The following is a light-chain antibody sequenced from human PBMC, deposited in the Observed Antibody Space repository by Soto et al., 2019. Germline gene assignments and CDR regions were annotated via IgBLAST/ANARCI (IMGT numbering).Light chain of an antibody. J-gene: IGLJ3*02. Sequence: QSVLTQPPSVSAAPGQKVTISCSGSSSNIRNNYVSWYQQLPGTAPKLLIYDNNKRPSGIPDRFSGSKSGTSATLDITGLQTGDEADYYCGTWDSSLSAWVFGGGTKLTVL. CDR2: DNN. CDR1: SSNIRNNY. V-gene: IGLV1-51*01. CDR3: GTWDSSLSAWV.